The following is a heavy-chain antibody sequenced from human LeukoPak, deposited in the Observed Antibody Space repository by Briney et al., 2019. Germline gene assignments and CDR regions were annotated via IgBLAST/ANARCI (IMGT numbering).Heavy chain of an antibody. CDR2: ISADGGST. CDR1: GLNFDDSA. Sequence: GGSLRLSCVASGLNFDDSAMHWVRQAPGKGLEWVSLISADGGSTFSADSVKGRFTISRDNAKNSLYLQMNSLRAEDTAVFYCARGGGEVDYWGQGTLVTVSS. J-gene: IGHJ4*02. CDR3: ARGGGEVDY. D-gene: IGHD3-16*01. V-gene: IGHV3-43*02.